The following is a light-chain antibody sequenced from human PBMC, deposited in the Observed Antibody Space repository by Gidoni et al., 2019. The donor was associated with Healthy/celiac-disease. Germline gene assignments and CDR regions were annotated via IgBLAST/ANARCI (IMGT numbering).Light chain of an antibody. CDR2: LGS. Sequence: ENGIDQSSLPLPVAPGEPASSSCRSSQSLLHSNGCSYLDWYLQKPGQAPQLLIYLGSNRASGVPDRFSGSGSGTDFTLTISRVEAEDVGVYYCMQALQTPYTFGQGTKLEIK. V-gene: IGKV2-28*01. CDR1: QSLLHSNGCSY. CDR3: MQALQTPYT. J-gene: IGKJ2*01.